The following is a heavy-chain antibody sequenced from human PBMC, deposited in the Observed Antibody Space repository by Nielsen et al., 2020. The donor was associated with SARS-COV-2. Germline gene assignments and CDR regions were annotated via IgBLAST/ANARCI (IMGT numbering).Heavy chain of an antibody. D-gene: IGHD3-22*01. J-gene: IGHJ3*02. Sequence: GESLKISCAASGFTFSSYGMHWVRQAPGKGLEWVAVIWYDGSNKYYADSVKGRFTISRDNSKNTLYLQMNSLRAEDTAVYYCASTPPITMIAGPGDAFDIWGQGTMVTVSS. CDR3: ASTPPITMIAGPGDAFDI. CDR1: GFTFSSYG. CDR2: IWYDGSNK. V-gene: IGHV3-33*01.